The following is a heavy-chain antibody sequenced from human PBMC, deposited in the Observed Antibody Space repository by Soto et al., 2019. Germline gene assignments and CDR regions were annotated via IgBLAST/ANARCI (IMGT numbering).Heavy chain of an antibody. Sequence: SETLSLTCAVYGGSFSGYYWSWIRQPPGKGLEWIGEINHSGSTNYNPSLKSRVTISVDTSKNQFSLKLSSVTAADTAVYYCARDQAWVLMAYYYYYGMDVWGQGTTVTV. CDR1: GGSFSGYY. CDR3: ARDQAWVLMAYYYYYGMDV. V-gene: IGHV4-34*01. CDR2: INHSGST. J-gene: IGHJ6*02. D-gene: IGHD2-8*01.